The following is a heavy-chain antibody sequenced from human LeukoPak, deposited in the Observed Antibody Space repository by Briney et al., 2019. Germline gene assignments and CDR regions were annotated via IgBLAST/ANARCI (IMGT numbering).Heavy chain of an antibody. CDR2: IYSGGST. Sequence: GGSLRLSCAASEFSVGSNYMTWVRQAPGKGLGWVSLIYSGGSTYYADSVKGRFTISRDNSKNTLYLQMNSLRAEDTAVYYCARDLRQGVVTAPYGYMDVWGKGTTVTVSS. V-gene: IGHV3-66*01. D-gene: IGHD2-21*02. CDR1: EFSVGSNY. J-gene: IGHJ6*03. CDR3: ARDLRQGVVTAPYGYMDV.